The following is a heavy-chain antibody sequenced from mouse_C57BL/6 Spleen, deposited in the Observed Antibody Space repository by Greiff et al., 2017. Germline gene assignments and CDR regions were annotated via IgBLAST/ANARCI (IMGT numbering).Heavy chain of an antibody. CDR3: ARGGVYYDYDGGFAY. V-gene: IGHV1-81*01. D-gene: IGHD2-4*01. CDR2: IYPRSGNT. J-gene: IGHJ3*01. CDR1: GYTFTSYG. Sequence: VQLQQSGAELARPGASVKLSCKASGYTFTSYGISWVKQRTGQGLEWIGEIYPRSGNTYYNEKFKGKATLTADKSSSTAYMELRSLTSEDSAVYFCARGGVYYDYDGGFAYWGQGTLVTVSA.